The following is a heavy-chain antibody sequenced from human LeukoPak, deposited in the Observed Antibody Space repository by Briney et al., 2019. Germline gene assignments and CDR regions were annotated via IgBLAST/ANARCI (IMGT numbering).Heavy chain of an antibody. D-gene: IGHD6-19*01. V-gene: IGHV1-18*01. CDR2: IRAYNGNT. J-gene: IGHJ5*02. Sequence: GASVTVSCKASGYTFTSYGISWVRQAPGQGLEWMGWIRAYNGNTNYAQKLQGRVTMTTDASTSTAYMELRSLRSDDTAVYYCARDLAGTRINWFDPWGQGTLVTVSS. CDR1: GYTFTSYG. CDR3: ARDLAGTRINWFDP.